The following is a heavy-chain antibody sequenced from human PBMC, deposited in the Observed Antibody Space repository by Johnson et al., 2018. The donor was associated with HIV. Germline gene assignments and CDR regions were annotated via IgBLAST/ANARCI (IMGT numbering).Heavy chain of an antibody. Sequence: VQLVESGGGLLQPGGSLRLSCAASGFTFSSYWMSWVRQAPGNGLEWVANIKQDGRNKYYADSVKGRFTISRDNSKNTLYLQMNSLRAEDTAVYYCATSTASDALDIWGQGTMVTVSS. CDR3: ATSTASDALDI. CDR2: IKQDGRNK. D-gene: IGHD1-1*01. CDR1: GFTFSSYW. V-gene: IGHV3-7*01. J-gene: IGHJ3*02.